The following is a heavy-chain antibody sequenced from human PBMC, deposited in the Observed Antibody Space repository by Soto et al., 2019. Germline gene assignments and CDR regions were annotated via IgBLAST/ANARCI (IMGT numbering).Heavy chain of an antibody. J-gene: IGHJ1*01. V-gene: IGHV4-59*01. CDR1: GGSISSYY. CDR3: ARDHPSAEYFQH. Sequence: QVQLQESGPGLVKPSETLSLTCTVSGGSISSYYWSWIRQPPGKGLEWIGYIYYSGSTNYNPSLKSRVTISVDTSKNQFSLNLSSVTAADTAVYYCARDHPSAEYFQHWGQGTLVTVSS. CDR2: IYYSGST.